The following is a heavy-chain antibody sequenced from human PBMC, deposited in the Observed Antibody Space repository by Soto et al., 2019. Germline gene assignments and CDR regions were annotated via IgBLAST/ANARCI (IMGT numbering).Heavy chain of an antibody. Sequence: GASVKVSCKASGYTFTSYYMHWVRQAPGQGLEWMGTINPSGGSTSYAQKFQGRVTMTRDTSTSTVYMELSSLRSEDTAVYYCARDGRISYSSGWYYFDYWGPGTLATLSS. D-gene: IGHD6-19*01. CDR1: GYTFTSYY. J-gene: IGHJ4*02. V-gene: IGHV1-46*01. CDR3: ARDGRISYSSGWYYFDY. CDR2: INPSGGST.